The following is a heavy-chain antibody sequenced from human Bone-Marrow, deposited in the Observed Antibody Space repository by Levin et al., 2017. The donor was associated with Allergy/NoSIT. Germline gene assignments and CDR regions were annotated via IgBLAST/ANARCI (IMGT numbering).Heavy chain of an antibody. Sequence: GESLKISCAASGFTFSSYWMSWVRQAPGKGLEWVANIKQDGSEKYYVDSVKGRFTISRDNAKNSLYLQMNSLRAEDTAVYYCARDASYYDSSGYYTPASFDYWGQGTLVTVSS. CDR1: GFTFSSYW. D-gene: IGHD3-22*01. V-gene: IGHV3-7*01. CDR2: IKQDGSEK. J-gene: IGHJ4*02. CDR3: ARDASYYDSSGYYTPASFDY.